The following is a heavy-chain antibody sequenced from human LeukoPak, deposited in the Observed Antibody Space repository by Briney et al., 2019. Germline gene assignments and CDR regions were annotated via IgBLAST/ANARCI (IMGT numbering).Heavy chain of an antibody. D-gene: IGHD4-17*01. V-gene: IGHV7-4-1*02. Sequence: ASVKVSCKASGYTFTSYGMNWVRQAPGQGLEWMGWINIKTGNPTYAQGFTGRFVFSLDTSISTAYLQISSLKAEDTAVYYCARGSVGLMTTLTYWGQGTLVTVSS. CDR1: GYTFTSYG. CDR2: INIKTGNP. CDR3: ARGSVGLMTTLTY. J-gene: IGHJ4*02.